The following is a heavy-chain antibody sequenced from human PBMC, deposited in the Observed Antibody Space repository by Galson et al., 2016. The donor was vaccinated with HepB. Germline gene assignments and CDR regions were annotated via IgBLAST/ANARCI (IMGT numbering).Heavy chain of an antibody. CDR3: ARGYGSYHDY. D-gene: IGHD1-26*01. CDR1: GFTVSSNY. CDR2: IYSGGST. J-gene: IGHJ4*02. V-gene: IGHV3-66*01. Sequence: SLRLSCAASGFTVSSNYMSWVRQAPGKGLEWVSVIYSGGSTYYADSVKGRFIISRDNSKNTVYLQMNSLRAEDKAVYYCARGYGSYHDYWGQGIQVTVSS.